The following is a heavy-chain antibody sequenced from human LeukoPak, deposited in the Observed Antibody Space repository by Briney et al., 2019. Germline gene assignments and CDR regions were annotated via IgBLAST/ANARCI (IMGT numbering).Heavy chain of an antibody. CDR2: INPNSGGT. V-gene: IGHV1-2*02. CDR1: GYTFTGYY. Sequence: ASVKVSCKASGYTFTGYYMHWVRQAPGQGLEWMGWINPNSGGTNYAQKLQGRVTMTTDTSTSTAYMELRSLRSDDTAVYYCARRAIAAAGTIDYYYYYMDVWGKGTTVTVSS. J-gene: IGHJ6*03. D-gene: IGHD6-13*01. CDR3: ARRAIAAAGTIDYYYYYMDV.